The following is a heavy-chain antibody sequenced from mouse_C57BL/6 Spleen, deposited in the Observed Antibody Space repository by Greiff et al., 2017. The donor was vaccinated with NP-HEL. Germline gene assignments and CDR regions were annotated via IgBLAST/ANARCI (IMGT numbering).Heavy chain of an antibody. CDR2: IDPSDSYT. CDR3: ARGGVITTVFDY. CDR1: GYTFTSYW. V-gene: IGHV1-69*01. Sequence: QVQLQQPGAELVMPGASVKRSCKASGYTFTSYWMHWVKQRPGQGLEWIGEIDPSDSYTNYNQKFKGKSTLTVDKSSSTAYMQLSSLTSEDSAVYYCARGGVITTVFDYWGQGTTLTVSS. J-gene: IGHJ2*01. D-gene: IGHD1-1*01.